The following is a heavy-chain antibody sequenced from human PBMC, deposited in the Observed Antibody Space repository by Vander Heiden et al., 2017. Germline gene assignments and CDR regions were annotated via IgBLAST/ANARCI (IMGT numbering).Heavy chain of an antibody. CDR1: GFTFSSYS. Sequence: EVQLVESGGGLVKPGGSLRLSCAASGFTFSSYSMNWVLQAPGKGMEWVSSISSSSRYIYDADSVKGRFTISRDNAKNSLYLKMKRLRAEDTAVYYCARDWSGSYPHWGQGTMVTVCS. V-gene: IGHV3-21*01. CDR2: ISSSSRYI. CDR3: ARDWSGSYPH. D-gene: IGHD1-26*01. J-gene: IGHJ4*02.